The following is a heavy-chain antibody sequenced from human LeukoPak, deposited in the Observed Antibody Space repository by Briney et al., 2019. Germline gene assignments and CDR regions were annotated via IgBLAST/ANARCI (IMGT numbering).Heavy chain of an antibody. Sequence: SETLPLTCTVSGGSISSYYWSWIRQPPGKGLEWIGYIYYSGSTNYNPSLKSRVTISVDTSKNQFSLKLSSVTAADTAVYYCAREVLYGTGFDPWGQGTLVTVSS. D-gene: IGHD2-8*01. CDR2: IYYSGST. V-gene: IGHV4-59*01. CDR1: GGSISSYY. J-gene: IGHJ5*02. CDR3: AREVLYGTGFDP.